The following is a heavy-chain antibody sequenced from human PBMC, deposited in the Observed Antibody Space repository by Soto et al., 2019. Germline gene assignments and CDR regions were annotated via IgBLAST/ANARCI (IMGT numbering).Heavy chain of an antibody. V-gene: IGHV4-31*03. Sequence: SETLSLTCTVSGGSISSDGYFWSWIRQRPGKALEWIGNVSYRGSTTYSPSLKDRTTISADTSKNQLSLRMTSVTAADTAVYYCTTAARWQFYFDFWGRGTLVTVSS. J-gene: IGHJ4*02. CDR1: GGSISSDGYF. CDR3: TTAARWQFYFDF. D-gene: IGHD2-15*01. CDR2: VSYRGST.